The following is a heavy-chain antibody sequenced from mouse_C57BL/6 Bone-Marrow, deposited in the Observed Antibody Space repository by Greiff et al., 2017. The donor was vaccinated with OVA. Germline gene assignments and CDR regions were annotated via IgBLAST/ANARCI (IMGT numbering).Heavy chain of an antibody. J-gene: IGHJ1*03. V-gene: IGHV1-64*01. CDR3: ARSGYYYGSSHWYFDV. CDR1: GYTFTSYW. Sequence: QVQLKQPGAELVKPGASVKLSCKASGYTFTSYWMHWVKQRPGQGLEWIGMIHPNSGSTNYNEKFKSKATLTVDKSSSTAYMQLSSLTSEDSAVYYCARSGYYYGSSHWYFDVWGTGTTVTVSS. CDR2: IHPNSGST. D-gene: IGHD1-1*01.